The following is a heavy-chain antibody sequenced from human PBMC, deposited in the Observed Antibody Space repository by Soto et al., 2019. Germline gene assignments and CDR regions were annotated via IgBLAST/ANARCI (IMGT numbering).Heavy chain of an antibody. Sequence: QVQLVQSGAEVKKPGASVKVPCKASGSPFTNFVISGVRQAHGQGLGWMGWICVYNGNTNNAQNFKGRVTMTTATSTSKADLGRRRLSSDATAVYDCERGGTTIDYWGQGTLVTVSS. CDR3: ERGGTTIDY. CDR2: ICVYNGNT. D-gene: IGHD4-17*01. J-gene: IGHJ4*02. CDR1: GSPFTNFV. V-gene: IGHV1-18*01.